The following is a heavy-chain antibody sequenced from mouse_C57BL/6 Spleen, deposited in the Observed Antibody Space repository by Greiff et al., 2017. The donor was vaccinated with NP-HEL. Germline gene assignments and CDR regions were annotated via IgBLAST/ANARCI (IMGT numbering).Heavy chain of an antibody. D-gene: IGHD2-4*01. V-gene: IGHV1-42*01. CDR1: GYSFTGYY. CDR3: ARTIYYDYDHYAMDY. CDR2: INPSTGGT. J-gene: IGHJ4*01. Sequence: VQLQQSGPELVKPGASVKISCKASGYSFTGYYMNWVKQSPEKSLEWIGEINPSTGGTTYNQKFKAKATLTVDKSSSTAYMQLKSLTSEDSAVYYCARTIYYDYDHYAMDYWGQGTSVTVSS.